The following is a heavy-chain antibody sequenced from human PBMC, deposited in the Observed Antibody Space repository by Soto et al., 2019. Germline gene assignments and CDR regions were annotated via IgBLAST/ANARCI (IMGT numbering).Heavy chain of an antibody. Sequence: GESLKISFKGSGYSFSTSLICWVRQMSVKGLEWMGTIYPSDSDTRYSPSLQGQVIISADKSTSTAYLQWRSLKASDTAMYYCATRAESYDFWSGYYGALGQGTLVTLCS. CDR2: IYPSDSDT. V-gene: IGHV5-51*01. CDR1: GYSFSTSL. D-gene: IGHD3-3*01. J-gene: IGHJ5*02. CDR3: ATRAESYDFWSGYYGA.